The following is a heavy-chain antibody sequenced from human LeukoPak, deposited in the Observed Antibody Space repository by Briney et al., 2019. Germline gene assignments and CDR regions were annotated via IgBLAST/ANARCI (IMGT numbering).Heavy chain of an antibody. CDR3: VGDTPVPLAQIDN. CDR2: IRAGGATR. Sequence: GGSLRLSCSASGFTFSSAWMSWVRQAPGKGLEWVGRIRAGGATRDYAASVKDRFIISRDDSKNTLYLQMNSLKIEDTAVYWCVGDTPVPLAQIDNWGQGIPLTVSS. D-gene: IGHD2-2*01. V-gene: IGHV3-15*05. J-gene: IGHJ4*02. CDR1: GFTFSSAW.